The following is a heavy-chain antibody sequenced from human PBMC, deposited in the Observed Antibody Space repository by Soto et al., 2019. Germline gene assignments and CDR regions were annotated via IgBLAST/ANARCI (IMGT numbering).Heavy chain of an antibody. CDR1: GFTFSGYA. D-gene: IGHD5-18*01. Sequence: ESGGGVVQPGRSLRLSCAASGFTFSGYAMHWVRQAPGKGLEWVAVIWYDGTNTYYGASVKGRFTVSRDNSKNTLWLQMSSLRVEDTAVYYCARAGGYGYGEQTFDYWGQGTLVTVSS. CDR3: ARAGGYGYGEQTFDY. V-gene: IGHV3-33*01. CDR2: IWYDGTNT. J-gene: IGHJ4*02.